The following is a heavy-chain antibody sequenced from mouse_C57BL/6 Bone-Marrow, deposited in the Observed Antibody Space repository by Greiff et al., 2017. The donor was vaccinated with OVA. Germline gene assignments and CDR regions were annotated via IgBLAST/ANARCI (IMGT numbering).Heavy chain of an antibody. D-gene: IGHD3-2*02. V-gene: IGHV5-6*01. Sequence: EVQLQESGGDLVKPGGSLKLSCAASGFTFSSYGMSWVRQTPDKRLEWVATISSGGSYTYYPDSVKGRFTISRDNAKNTLYLQMSSLKSEDTAMYYCAREQLRAYWGQGTLVTVSA. CDR3: AREQLRAY. CDR1: GFTFSSYG. J-gene: IGHJ3*01. CDR2: ISSGGSYT.